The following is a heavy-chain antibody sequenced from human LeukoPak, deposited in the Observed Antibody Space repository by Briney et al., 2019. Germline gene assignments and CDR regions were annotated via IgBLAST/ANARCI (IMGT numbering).Heavy chain of an antibody. Sequence: GGSLRLSCAASGFTFSSYAMHWVRQAPGKGLEWVAVISYDGSNKYYADSVKGRFTISRDNSKNTLYLQMNSLRAEDTAVYYCARVGSRSGSYYLDYWGQGTLVTVSS. CDR2: ISYDGSNK. D-gene: IGHD1-26*01. V-gene: IGHV3-30*01. J-gene: IGHJ4*02. CDR1: GFTFSSYA. CDR3: ARVGSRSGSYYLDY.